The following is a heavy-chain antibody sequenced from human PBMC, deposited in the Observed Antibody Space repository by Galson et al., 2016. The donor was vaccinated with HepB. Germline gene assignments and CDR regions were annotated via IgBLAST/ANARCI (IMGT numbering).Heavy chain of an antibody. CDR2: IKSKTDGGTT. J-gene: IGHJ4*02. CDR1: GFTSSNAW. CDR3: TTEGNTSGWYGFLDY. Sequence: LRLSCAPSGFTSSNAWMNWVRQAPGKGLEWVGRIKSKTDGGTTDYAAPVKGRFTISRDDSKNMLYLQMNSLKTEDTAVYYCTTEGNTSGWYGFLDYWGQGTLVTVSS. D-gene: IGHD6-19*01. V-gene: IGHV3-15*01.